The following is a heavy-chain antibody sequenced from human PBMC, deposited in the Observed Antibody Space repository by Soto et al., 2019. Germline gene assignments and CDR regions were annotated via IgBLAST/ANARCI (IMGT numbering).Heavy chain of an antibody. V-gene: IGHV4-31*03. J-gene: IGHJ3*02. CDR2: IYYSGST. CDR1: GGSISSGGYY. Sequence: QVQLQESGPGLVKPSQTLSLTCTVSGGSISSGGYYWSWIRQHPGKGLEWIGYIYYSGSTYYNPSLKCRVTISVDTSKNQFSLKLSSVTAADTAVYYCARDLYGSGDKGDAFDIWGQGTMVTVSS. D-gene: IGHD3-10*01. CDR3: ARDLYGSGDKGDAFDI.